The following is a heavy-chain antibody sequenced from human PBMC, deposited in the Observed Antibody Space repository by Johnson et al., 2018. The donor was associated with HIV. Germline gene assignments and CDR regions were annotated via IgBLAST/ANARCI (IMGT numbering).Heavy chain of an antibody. D-gene: IGHD4-23*01. J-gene: IGHJ3*02. V-gene: IGHV3-15*01. Sequence: VQLVESGGGLVKPGGSLRLSCAASGFTFSNAWMSWVRQAPGKGLEWVGRLKSKTDGGTTDYAAPVKGRFTTSRDDSKNTLYLQMNSLRAEDTAVYYCANLGDYSGINGFDIWGQGTMVTVSS. CDR2: LKSKTDGGTT. CDR3: ANLGDYSGINGFDI. CDR1: GFTFSNAW.